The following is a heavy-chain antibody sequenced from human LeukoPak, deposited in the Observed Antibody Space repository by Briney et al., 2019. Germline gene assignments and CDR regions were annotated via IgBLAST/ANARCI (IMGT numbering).Heavy chain of an antibody. Sequence: ASVKVSCKASGYTFTGYYMHWVRQAPGQGLEWMGWINPNSGGTNYAQKFQGRVTMTRDTSISTAYMELSRLRSDDTAVYYCARARPPLDCTNGVCLLSYYYYMDVWGKGTTVTVSS. D-gene: IGHD2-8*01. J-gene: IGHJ6*03. CDR2: INPNSGGT. CDR3: ARARPPLDCTNGVCLLSYYYYMDV. V-gene: IGHV1-2*02. CDR1: GYTFTGYY.